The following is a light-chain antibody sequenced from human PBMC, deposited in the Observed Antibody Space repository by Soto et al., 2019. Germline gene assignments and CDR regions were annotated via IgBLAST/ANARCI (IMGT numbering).Light chain of an antibody. Sequence: QSVLTQPASVSGSPGQSITISCTGTSSDVGSYNLVSWYQQHPGKAPKLMIYEVSKRPSGVSNRFSGSKSGNRASLTISGLQAEDEADYYCCSYAGSYVVFGGGTKVTVL. CDR3: CSYAGSYVV. V-gene: IGLV2-23*02. J-gene: IGLJ2*01. CDR1: SSDVGSYNL. CDR2: EVS.